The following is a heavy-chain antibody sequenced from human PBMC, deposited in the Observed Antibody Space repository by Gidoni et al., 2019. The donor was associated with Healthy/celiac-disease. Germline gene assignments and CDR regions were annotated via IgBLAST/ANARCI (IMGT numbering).Heavy chain of an antibody. Sequence: QLQLQESGPGPVKPSETLSLTCTFSGRSIRSRSYYWVWIRQTPGKGMEWIGRRYYSGSTYYNQSLKSRGTIDVDTSKNQFYLKLSSVTAADTAVYYCARHEGSILYSSGWFDPWGQGTLVTVSS. V-gene: IGHV4-39*01. CDR3: ARHEGSILYSSGWFDP. J-gene: IGHJ5*02. D-gene: IGHD6-19*01. CDR2: RYYSGST. CDR1: GRSIRSRSYY.